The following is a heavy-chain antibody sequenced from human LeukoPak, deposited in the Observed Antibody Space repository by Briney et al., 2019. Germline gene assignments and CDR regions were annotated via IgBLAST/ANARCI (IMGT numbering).Heavy chain of an antibody. CDR3: ARPHYYDSSGYYSYFDY. CDR1: GFTFSSYW. J-gene: IGHJ4*02. CDR2: IKQDGSEK. Sequence: GGSLRLSCAASGFTFSSYWMSWVRQAPGKGLEWVANIKQDGSEKYYVDSVKGRFTISRDNAKNSLYLQMNSLRAEDTAVYYCARPHYYDSSGYYSYFDYWGQGTLVTVSS. D-gene: IGHD3-22*01. V-gene: IGHV3-7*01.